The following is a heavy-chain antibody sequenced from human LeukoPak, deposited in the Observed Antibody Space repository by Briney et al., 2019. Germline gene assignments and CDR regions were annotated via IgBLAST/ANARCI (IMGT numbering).Heavy chain of an antibody. CDR2: ISYDGGNK. V-gene: IGHV3-30-3*01. Sequence: GGSQRLSCAASGFTFSSYAMHWVRQAPGKGLEWVAVISYDGGNKYYADSVKGRFTISRDNSKNTLYLQMNSLRAEDTAVYYCAKDSTRLAAAGSFDYWGQGTLVTVSS. CDR3: AKDSTRLAAAGSFDY. CDR1: GFTFSSYA. J-gene: IGHJ4*02. D-gene: IGHD6-13*01.